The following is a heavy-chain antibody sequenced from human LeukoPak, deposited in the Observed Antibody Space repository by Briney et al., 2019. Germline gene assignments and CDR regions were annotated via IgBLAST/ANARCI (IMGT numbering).Heavy chain of an antibody. D-gene: IGHD3-10*01. J-gene: IGHJ5*02. CDR1: GFTFSTYA. CDR3: ANSPYVGDHGGPSA. CDR2: ITATGGST. V-gene: IGHV3-23*01. Sequence: GGSLRLSCAASGFTFSTYAMSWVRQAPGKALEWVSGITATGGSTYYADSVKGRFTISRDNSKSTVYLQMHSLRAEDTAVYYCANSPYVGDHGGPSAWGQGALVTVSS.